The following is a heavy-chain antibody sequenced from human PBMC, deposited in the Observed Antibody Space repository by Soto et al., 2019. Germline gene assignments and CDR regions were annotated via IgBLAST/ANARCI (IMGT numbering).Heavy chain of an antibody. CDR2: IIPIFGTA. CDR1: GGTFSSYA. J-gene: IGHJ6*02. CDR3: ARRITIFGVVSHYYYYGMNV. Sequence: QVQLVQYWAEVKKPGSSVKVSCKASGGTFSSYAISWVRQAPGQGLEWMGGIIPIFGTANYVQKFQGRVTITADESTSTAYMELSSLRSEDTAVYYCARRITIFGVVSHYYYYGMNVWGQGTTVTVSS. D-gene: IGHD3-3*01. V-gene: IGHV1-69*01.